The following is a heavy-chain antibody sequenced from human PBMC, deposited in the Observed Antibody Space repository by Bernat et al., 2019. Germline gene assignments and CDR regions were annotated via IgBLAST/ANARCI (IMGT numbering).Heavy chain of an antibody. CDR3: ARHVYISSYGSRYSSGWFEY. V-gene: IGHV4-39*01. CDR2: IYYSGST. J-gene: IGHJ5*01. CDR1: GGSISSSSYY. D-gene: IGHD6-19*01. Sequence: QLQLQESGPGLVKPSETLSLTCTVSGGSISSSSYYWGWIRQPPGKGLEWIGSIYYSGSTYYNPSLKSRVTISVDTSKNQFSLKLSCVTAADTAVYYCARHVYISSYGSRYSSGWFEYWGQGTLVTVSS.